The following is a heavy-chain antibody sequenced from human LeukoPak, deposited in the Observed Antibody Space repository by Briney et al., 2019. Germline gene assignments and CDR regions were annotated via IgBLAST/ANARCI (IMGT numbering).Heavy chain of an antibody. J-gene: IGHJ3*02. CDR3: ARGPVGWSLGAFDI. V-gene: IGHV4-59*01. Sequence: SETLSPTCTVSGGSISSYYWSWIRQPPGKGLEWIGYIYYSGSTNYNPSLKSRVTISVDTSKNQFSLKLSSVTAADTAVYYCARGPVGWSLGAFDIWGQGTMVTVSS. CDR2: IYYSGST. D-gene: IGHD2-21*02. CDR1: GGSISSYY.